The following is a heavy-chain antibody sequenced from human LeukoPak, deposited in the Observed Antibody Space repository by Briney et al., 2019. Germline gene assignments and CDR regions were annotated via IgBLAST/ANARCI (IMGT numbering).Heavy chain of an antibody. CDR1: GGSISSSSYY. J-gene: IGHJ4*02. D-gene: IGHD5-18*01. V-gene: IGHV4-39*01. Sequence: SETLSLTCTVSGGSISSSSYYWGWIRQPPGKGLEWIGSIYYSGSTYYNPSLKSRVTISVDTSKNQFSLKLSSVTAADTAVYYCASYRGYSYGYYFNYWGQGTLVTVSS. CDR2: IYYSGST. CDR3: ASYRGYSYGYYFNY.